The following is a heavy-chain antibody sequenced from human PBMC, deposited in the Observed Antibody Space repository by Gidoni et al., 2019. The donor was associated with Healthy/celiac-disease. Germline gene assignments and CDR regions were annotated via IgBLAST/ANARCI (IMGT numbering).Heavy chain of an antibody. J-gene: IGHJ3*02. D-gene: IGHD2-21*01. V-gene: IGHV4-4*02. CDR1: GGSISSSNW. CDR3: ARGLSDHGRFDI. Sequence: QLHLQESGPGLVKPSGTLSLTCTVSGGSISSSNWWSWVSQPPGKGLEWIGVIYHRGSTNYNPSLKSRVTISVDKSKNQFSLKLSSVTAADTAVYYCARGLSDHGRFDIWGQGTMVTVSS. CDR2: IYHRGST.